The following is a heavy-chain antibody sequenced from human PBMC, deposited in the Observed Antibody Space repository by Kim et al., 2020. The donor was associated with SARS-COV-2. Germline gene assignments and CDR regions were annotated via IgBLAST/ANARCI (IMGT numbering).Heavy chain of an antibody. CDR2: IKEDGSEK. V-gene: IGHV3-7*01. CDR3: GRDYSD. Sequence: GGSLRLSCAASGFTFSSYWMSWVRQAPGKGLEWVANIKEDGSEKYYVDSVKGRFTISRDTAKNTLFLQMNSLRAEDAAVYYCGRDYSDWGQGTQVTGS. D-gene: IGHD6-13*01. J-gene: IGHJ4*02. CDR1: GFTFSSYW.